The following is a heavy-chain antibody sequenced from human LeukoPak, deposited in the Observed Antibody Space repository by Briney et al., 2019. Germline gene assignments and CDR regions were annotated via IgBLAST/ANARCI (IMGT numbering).Heavy chain of an antibody. CDR3: VRDYCGGDCYPFDY. CDR2: INWNGGST. Sequence: PGGSLRLSWTVSGFTFDDYGMSWGRQAPGKGVEWVSGINWNGGSTGYADSVKGRFTLSRDNAKKSLYLKMNSLRGEDTALYYCVRDYCGGDCYPFDYWGQGALVTVS. V-gene: IGHV3-20*04. D-gene: IGHD2-21*02. CDR1: GFTFDDYG. J-gene: IGHJ4*02.